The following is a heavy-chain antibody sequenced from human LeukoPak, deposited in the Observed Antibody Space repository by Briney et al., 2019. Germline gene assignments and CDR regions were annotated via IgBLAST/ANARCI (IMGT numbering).Heavy chain of an antibody. CDR1: GYTFTGYY. CDR3: ARDYGSGRKVDY. Sequence: ASVKVSCKASGYTFTGYYMQWVRQAPGQGLEWMGWINPNSGGTNYAQKLQGRVTMTRDTSISTAYMELSRLRSDDTAVYYCARDYGSGRKVDYWGQGTLVTVSS. D-gene: IGHD3-10*01. V-gene: IGHV1-2*02. J-gene: IGHJ4*02. CDR2: INPNSGGT.